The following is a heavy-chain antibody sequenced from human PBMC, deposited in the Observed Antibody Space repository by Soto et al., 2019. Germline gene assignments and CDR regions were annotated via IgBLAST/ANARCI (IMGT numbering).Heavy chain of an antibody. CDR3: ARDNDRPQLGGNYYYILDV. Sequence: ASVKVSCKASGYTFTSYAMHWVRQAPGQRLEWMGWINAGNGNTKYSQKFQGRVTITRDTSASTAYMELSSLRSEDTAVYYCARDNDRPQLGGNYYYILDVWGQGTTVTVSS. V-gene: IGHV1-3*01. J-gene: IGHJ6*02. D-gene: IGHD1-1*01. CDR2: INAGNGNT. CDR1: GYTFTSYA.